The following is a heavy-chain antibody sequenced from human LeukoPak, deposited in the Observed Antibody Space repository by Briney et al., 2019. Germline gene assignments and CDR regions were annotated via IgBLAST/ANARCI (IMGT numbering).Heavy chain of an antibody. J-gene: IGHJ4*02. CDR1: GGSISSISYY. Sequence: SETLSLTCTVSGGSISSISYYRGWIRQPPGKGLEWIGTVYYSETYYNPSLKSRVTISADTSKNQFSLKLSSVTAADTAVYYCARRGYSYGWEDYWGQGTLVTVSS. D-gene: IGHD5-18*01. CDR2: VYYSET. CDR3: ARRGYSYGWEDY. V-gene: IGHV4-39*07.